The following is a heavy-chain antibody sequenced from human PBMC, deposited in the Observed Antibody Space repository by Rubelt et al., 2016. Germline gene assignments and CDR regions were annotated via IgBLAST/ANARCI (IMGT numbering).Heavy chain of an antibody. Sequence: QLQLQESGPGLVKPSETLSLTCTVSGGSISSSSYYWGWLRQPPGKGLEWIGEINHSGSTNFNPSLNSLVTCSVDTCKNHFSLKLRSVTAADTAVYYCARASRVVPAPIYYYGMDVWGQGTTVTVSS. CDR1: GGSISSSSYY. V-gene: IGHV4-39*07. J-gene: IGHJ6*02. CDR2: INHSGST. D-gene: IGHD2-2*02. CDR3: ARASRVVPAPIYYYGMDV.